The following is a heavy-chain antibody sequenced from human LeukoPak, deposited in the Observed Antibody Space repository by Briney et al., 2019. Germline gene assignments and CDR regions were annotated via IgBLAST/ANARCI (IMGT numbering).Heavy chain of an antibody. Sequence: SETLSLTCSVSGYSISSDSYWDWIRQPPGKGLEYIGSIYQSGSTYYSPSLKGRLSISIDTSKNQFSLKVHSVTAADTAVYYCGGPRSAFQPFDYWGQGALVTVSS. V-gene: IGHV4-38-2*01. CDR1: GYSISSDSY. J-gene: IGHJ4*02. CDR3: GGPRSAFQPFDY. CDR2: IYQSGST. D-gene: IGHD3-3*01.